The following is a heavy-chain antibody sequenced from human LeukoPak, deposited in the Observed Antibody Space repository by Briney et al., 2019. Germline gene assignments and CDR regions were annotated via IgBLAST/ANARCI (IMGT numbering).Heavy chain of an antibody. CDR2: IWSNGTNT. CDR1: GCIFSHYC. J-gene: IGHJ4*01. Sequence: ARSLRLSCAPSGCIFSHYCMHWVRQAPGKGLEWVAEIWSNGTNTFYACSMNGLFTTFRTNSQKTVFLQMNSLRGDDTATYYCARDAQSGFDYSNSLEYWGHGTLVTVSS. D-gene: IGHD4-11*01. V-gene: IGHV3-33*01. CDR3: ARDAQSGFDYSNSLEY.